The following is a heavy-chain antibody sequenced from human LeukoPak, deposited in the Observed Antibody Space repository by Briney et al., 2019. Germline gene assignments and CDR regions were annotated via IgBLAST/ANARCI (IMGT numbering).Heavy chain of an antibody. Sequence: ASVTVSCTASGYTFTSYYIHWVRQAPGQGLEWMGIINPSGGSTSYAQKFQGRVTMTRDTSTSTVYMELSSLRSEDTAVYYCATADSLLLDYWGQGTLVTVSS. CDR3: ATADSLLLDY. J-gene: IGHJ4*02. CDR2: INPSGGST. V-gene: IGHV1-46*01. CDR1: GYTFTSYY. D-gene: IGHD2-15*01.